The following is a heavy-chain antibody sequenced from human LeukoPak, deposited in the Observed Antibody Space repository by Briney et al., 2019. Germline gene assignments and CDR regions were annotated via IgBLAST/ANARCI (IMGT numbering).Heavy chain of an antibody. V-gene: IGHV1-2*02. CDR2: INPNSGGT. CDR3: ARGAATISGFDY. J-gene: IGHJ4*02. Sequence: AASVKVSCKASGYTFTGYYMHWVRQAPGQGLEWMGWINPNSGGTNYAQKFQGRVTMTRDTSISTAYMELSRLRSEDTAVYYCARGAATISGFDYWGQGTLATVSS. D-gene: IGHD5-24*01. CDR1: GYTFTGYY.